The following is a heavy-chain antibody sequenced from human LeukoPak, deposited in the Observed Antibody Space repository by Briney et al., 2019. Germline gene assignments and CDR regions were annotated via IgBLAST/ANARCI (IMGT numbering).Heavy chain of an antibody. V-gene: IGHV4-34*01. D-gene: IGHD3-22*01. CDR3: VRDRKYYYDSSGYYIDY. CDR1: GGSFSGYY. Sequence: PSETLSLTCAVYGGSFSGYYWSWIRQPPGKGLEWIGEINHSGSTNYNPSLKSRVTISVDTSKNQFSLKLSSVPAADTAVYYCVRDRKYYYDSSGYYIDYWGQGTLVTVSS. J-gene: IGHJ4*02. CDR2: INHSGST.